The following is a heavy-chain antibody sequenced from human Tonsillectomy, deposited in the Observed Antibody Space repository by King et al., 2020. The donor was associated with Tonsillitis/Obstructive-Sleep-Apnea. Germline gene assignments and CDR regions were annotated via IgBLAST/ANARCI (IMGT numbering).Heavy chain of an antibody. CDR3: ARGYCSSPSCHGDDAFEI. CDR1: GGSISSSNW. V-gene: IGHV4-4*02. D-gene: IGHD2-2*01. Sequence: VPLQESGPGLVKPSGTLSLTCAVSGGSISSSNWWSWVRQPPGKGLEWIGKIYHSGSTDYNPSLTSRVTISVDKSKNHFSLRLSSVTAADTAVYYCARGYCSSPSCHGDDAFEIWGQGTMVTVSS. J-gene: IGHJ3*02. CDR2: IYHSGST.